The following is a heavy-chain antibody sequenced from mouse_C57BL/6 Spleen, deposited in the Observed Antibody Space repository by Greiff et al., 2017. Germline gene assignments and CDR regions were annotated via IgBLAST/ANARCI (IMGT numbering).Heavy chain of an antibody. Sequence: QVQLQQSGAELVRPGASVTLSCKASGYTFTDYEMHWVKQTPVHGLEWIGAIDPETGGTAYNQKFKGKAILTADKSSSTAYMELRSLTSEDSAVYYCTRDYYPWYFDVWGTGTTVTVSS. CDR2: IDPETGGT. J-gene: IGHJ1*03. V-gene: IGHV1-15*01. CDR1: GYTFTDYE. CDR3: TRDYYPWYFDV. D-gene: IGHD1-1*01.